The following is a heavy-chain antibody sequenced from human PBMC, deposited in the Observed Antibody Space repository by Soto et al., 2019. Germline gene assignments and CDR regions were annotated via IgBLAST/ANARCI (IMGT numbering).Heavy chain of an antibody. V-gene: IGHV4-34*01. D-gene: IGHD3-3*01. Sequence: SETLALTRAVYGGSFSCYYLSWIRQPAGKRLEWIWEINHSGSTNYNPSLKSRVTISVDTSKNQFSLKLSSVTAADTAAYYCARGRSYDFWSGYHNWFDPWGQGTLVTVSS. CDR3: ARGRSYDFWSGYHNWFDP. J-gene: IGHJ5*02. CDR2: INHSGST. CDR1: GGSFSCYY.